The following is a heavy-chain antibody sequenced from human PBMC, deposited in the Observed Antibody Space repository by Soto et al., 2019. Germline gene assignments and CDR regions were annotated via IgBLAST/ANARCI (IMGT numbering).Heavy chain of an antibody. Sequence: GGSLRLSCAASGFTFSDSAIHWVRQASGKGLEWVGRIRSKANNYATAYAASVKGRFSISRDDSKSTAYLQMSSLKTEDTAVYYCSRNLDTSGFGVDVWGHGIMVTVSS. J-gene: IGHJ6*02. CDR3: SRNLDTSGFGVDV. CDR2: IRSKANNYAT. D-gene: IGHD2-2*01. V-gene: IGHV3-73*01. CDR1: GFTFSDSA.